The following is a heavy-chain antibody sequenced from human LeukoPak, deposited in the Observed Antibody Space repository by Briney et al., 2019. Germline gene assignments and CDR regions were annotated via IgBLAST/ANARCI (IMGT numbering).Heavy chain of an antibody. CDR1: GYSISSGYY. D-gene: IGHD3-3*01. CDR2: IYHSGST. V-gene: IGHV4-38-2*02. J-gene: IGHJ6*03. CDR3: ARGFSDHYYYYYMDV. Sequence: SETLSLTCTVSGYSISSGYYWGWIRQPPGKGLEWIGSIYHSGSTYYNPSLKSRVTISVDTSKNQFSLKLSSVTAADTAVYYCARGFSDHYYYYYMDVWGKGTTVTVSS.